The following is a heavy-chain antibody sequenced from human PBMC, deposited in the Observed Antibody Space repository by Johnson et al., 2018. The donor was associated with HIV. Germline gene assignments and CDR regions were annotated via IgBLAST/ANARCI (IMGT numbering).Heavy chain of an antibody. CDR2: IWYDGSNK. Sequence: QVQLVESGGGVVQPGRSLRLSCAASGFTFSSYGMHWVRQAPGKGLEWVAVIWYDGSNKYYADSVKGRFTISRDDSKNTLYLQMNSLTAEDTAVYYCAKEFDHYGSRGYSAFDMWGQGTMVTVSS. CDR3: AKEFDHYGSRGYSAFDM. D-gene: IGHD3-22*01. CDR1: GFTFSSYG. J-gene: IGHJ3*02. V-gene: IGHV3-33*06.